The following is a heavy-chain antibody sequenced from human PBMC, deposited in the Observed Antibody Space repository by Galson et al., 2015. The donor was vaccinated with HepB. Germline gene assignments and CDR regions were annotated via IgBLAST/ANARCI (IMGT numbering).Heavy chain of an antibody. CDR1: GFTFSSYA. J-gene: IGHJ6*02. V-gene: IGHV3-30-3*01. CDR2: ISYDGSNK. Sequence: SLRLSCAASGFTFSSYAMHWVRQAPGKGLEWVAVISYDGSNKYYADSVKGRFTISRDNSKNTLYLQMNSLRAEDTAVYYCAREDPPVSVVVPAALNYYYYYGMDVWGQGTTVTVSS. D-gene: IGHD2-2*01. CDR3: AREDPPVSVVVPAALNYYYYYGMDV.